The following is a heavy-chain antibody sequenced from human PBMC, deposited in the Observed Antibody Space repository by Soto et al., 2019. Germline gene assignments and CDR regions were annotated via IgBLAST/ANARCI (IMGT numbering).Heavy chain of an antibody. CDR2: TYYRSKWAN. Sequence: QSQTLSLTCAISGDSVSSNSAAWNWIRQSPSRGLEWLGRTYYRSKWANDYAVSVKSRITINPATSKNQFSLQLNSVTPEDTAVYYCARISAVVPAAAGAFDIWGQGTMVTVSS. CDR3: ARISAVVPAAAGAFDI. CDR1: GDSVSSNSAA. J-gene: IGHJ3*02. D-gene: IGHD2-2*01. V-gene: IGHV6-1*01.